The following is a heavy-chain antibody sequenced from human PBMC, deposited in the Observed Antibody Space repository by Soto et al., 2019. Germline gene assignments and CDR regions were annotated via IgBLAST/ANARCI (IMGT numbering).Heavy chain of an antibody. V-gene: IGHV3-33*01. J-gene: IGHJ4*02. Sequence: GSLRLSCAASGFTFSSYGMHWVRQAPGKGLEWVAVIWYDGSNKYYADSVKGRFTISRDNSKNTLYLQMNSLRAEDTAVYYCARALVAAAGSYLFDYWGQGTLVTVSS. CDR3: ARALVAAAGSYLFDY. CDR1: GFTFSSYG. CDR2: IWYDGSNK. D-gene: IGHD6-13*01.